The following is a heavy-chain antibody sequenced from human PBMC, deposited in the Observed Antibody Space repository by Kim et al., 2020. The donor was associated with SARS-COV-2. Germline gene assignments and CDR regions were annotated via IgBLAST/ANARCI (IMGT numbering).Heavy chain of an antibody. D-gene: IGHD3-10*01. V-gene: IGHV1-69*13. CDR3: ARVGYDYGSGSYYNFDY. Sequence: SVKVSCKASGGTFSSYAISWVRQAPGQGLEWMGGIIPIFGTANYAQKFQGRVTITADESTSTAYMELSSLRSEDTAVYYCARVGYDYGSGSYYNFDYWGQGTLVTVSS. J-gene: IGHJ4*02. CDR2: IIPIFGTA. CDR1: GGTFSSYA.